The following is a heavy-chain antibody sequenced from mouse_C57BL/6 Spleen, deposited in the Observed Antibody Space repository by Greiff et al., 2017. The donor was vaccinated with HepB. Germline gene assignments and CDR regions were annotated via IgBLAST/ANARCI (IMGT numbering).Heavy chain of an antibody. J-gene: IGHJ2*01. CDR1: GYTFTSYW. D-gene: IGHD2-1*01. CDR2: IDPSDSYT. Sequence: QVQLQQPGAELVKPGASVKLSCKASGYTFTSYWMQWVKQRPGQGLEWIGEIDPSDSYTNYNQKFKGKATLTEDTSSSTAYMQLSSLTSEDSAVYYCARAGGNFDYWGQGTTLTVSS. V-gene: IGHV1-50*01. CDR3: ARAGGNFDY.